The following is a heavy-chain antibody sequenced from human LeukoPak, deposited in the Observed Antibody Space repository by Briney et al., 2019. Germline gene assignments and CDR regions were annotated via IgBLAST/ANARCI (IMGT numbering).Heavy chain of an antibody. V-gene: IGHV1-2*02. CDR3: AREGPLSSIKH. CDR2: ISPNNGDT. J-gene: IGHJ1*01. Sequence: ASVKVSCKASGFTFTDYYLHWVRQAPGQGLEWMGWISPNNGDTDYAQKFQGRVRMTTDTSISTAYMDLSRLTSNDTAMYYCAREGPLSSIKHWGQGTLVTVSS. D-gene: IGHD5-12*01. CDR1: GFTFTDYY.